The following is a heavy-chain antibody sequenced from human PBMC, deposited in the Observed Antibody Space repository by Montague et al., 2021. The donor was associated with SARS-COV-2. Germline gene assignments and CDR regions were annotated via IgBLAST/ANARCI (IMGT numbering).Heavy chain of an antibody. D-gene: IGHD4/OR15-4a*01. CDR2: ITTDATNT. CDR1: GFTFSNHW. J-gene: IGHJ5*02. V-gene: IGHV3-74*03. Sequence: SLRLSCAASGFTFSNHWMHWVRQPPGKGLVWVSRITTDATNTAYADSVKGRFTVSRDNAKNTLYLQMNSLRVEDTAVYYRARDKGAATPFDPWGQGTLVTVSS. CDR3: ARDKGAATPFDP.